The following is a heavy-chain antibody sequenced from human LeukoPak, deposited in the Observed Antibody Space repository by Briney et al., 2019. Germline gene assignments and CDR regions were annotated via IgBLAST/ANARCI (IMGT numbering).Heavy chain of an antibody. D-gene: IGHD3-10*01. CDR2: INPSSGTT. CDR3: ARGAGGSGSYGYFDY. V-gene: IGHV1-46*01. J-gene: IGHJ4*02. CDR1: GYTFTGYY. Sequence: GASVKVSCKASGYTFTGYYIHWVRQAPGQGLELMGIINPSSGTTNCAQKLQGRVTMTRDTSTSTVYMELSSLRSEDTAVYYCARGAGGSGSYGYFDYWGQGTLVTVSS.